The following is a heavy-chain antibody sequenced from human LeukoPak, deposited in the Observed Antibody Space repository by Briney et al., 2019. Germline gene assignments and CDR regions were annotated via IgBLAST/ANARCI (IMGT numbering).Heavy chain of an antibody. D-gene: IGHD5-12*01. Sequence: ASVTVSFKASGYTFTSYDINWVRQATGQGLEWMGWMNPNSGNTGYAQKFQGRVTITRNTSISTAYMELSSLRSEDTAVYYCARGRRGGYKWLRHERDNFDYWGQGTLVTVSS. J-gene: IGHJ4*02. CDR3: ARGRRGGYKWLRHERDNFDY. CDR1: GYTFTSYD. V-gene: IGHV1-8*03. CDR2: MNPNSGNT.